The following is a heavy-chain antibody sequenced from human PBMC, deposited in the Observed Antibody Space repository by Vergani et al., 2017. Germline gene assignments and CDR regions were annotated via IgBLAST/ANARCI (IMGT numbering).Heavy chain of an antibody. CDR2: ISSSSSYT. J-gene: IGHJ4*02. V-gene: IGHV3-11*05. CDR3: AKDLSLAGQLYFDY. Sequence: QVQLVESGGGLVKPGGSLRLSCAASGFTFSDYYMSWIRQAPGKGLEWVSYISSSSSYTNYADSVKGRFTISRDNAKNTLYLQMNSLRAEDTAVYYCAKDLSLAGQLYFDYWGQGTLVTVSS. CDR1: GFTFSDYY. D-gene: IGHD3-10*01.